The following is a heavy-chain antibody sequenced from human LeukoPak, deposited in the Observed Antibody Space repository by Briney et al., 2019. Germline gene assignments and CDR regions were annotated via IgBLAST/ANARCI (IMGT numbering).Heavy chain of an antibody. D-gene: IGHD2-15*01. CDR2: IYDTGNT. CDR1: GGSISSYY. V-gene: IGHV4-59*01. Sequence: SETLSLTCTVSGGSISSYYWSWVRQPPGKGLEWIGHIYDTGNTNYNPSLKSRVTISIDTSKNQFSLNVNSVTAADTAVYYCVRSKSGAYGWFDPWGQGTLVTVFS. J-gene: IGHJ5*02. CDR3: VRSKSGAYGWFDP.